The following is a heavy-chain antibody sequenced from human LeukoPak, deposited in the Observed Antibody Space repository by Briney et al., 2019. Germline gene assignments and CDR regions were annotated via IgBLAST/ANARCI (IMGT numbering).Heavy chain of an antibody. CDR2: ISSNGGST. V-gene: IGHV3-64*01. J-gene: IGHJ6*03. D-gene: IGHD3-22*01. CDR3: ARGAHSSGYYDMDV. CDR1: GFTVSSYA. Sequence: TGGSLRLSCAASGFTVSSYAMHWVRQAPGKGLEYVSAISSNGGSTYYANSVKGRFTISRDNSKNTLYLQMGSLRAEDMAVYYCARGAHSSGYYDMDVWGKGTTVTVSS.